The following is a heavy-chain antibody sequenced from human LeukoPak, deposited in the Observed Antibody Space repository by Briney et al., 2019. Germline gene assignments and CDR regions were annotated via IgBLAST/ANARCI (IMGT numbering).Heavy chain of an antibody. CDR3: ARVDSGTYYMPFDY. CDR1: GGSLIPYY. J-gene: IGHJ4*02. CDR2: IYHSGTT. Sequence: PSETLSLTCTVSGGSLIPYYWSWIRQPPGKGLEWIGYIYHSGTTNYSPPLKGRATLSVDTSKNQISLRLSSVTAADTAVYFCARVDSGTYYMPFDYWGQGSLVTVSS. V-gene: IGHV4-59*01. D-gene: IGHD1-26*01.